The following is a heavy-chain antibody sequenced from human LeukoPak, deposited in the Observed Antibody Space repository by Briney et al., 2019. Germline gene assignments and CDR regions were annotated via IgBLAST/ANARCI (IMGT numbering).Heavy chain of an antibody. Sequence: PGGSLRLSCAASGFTFSSYAMHWVRQAPGKGLEWVAVISYDGSNKYYADSVKGRFTISRDNSKNTLYLQMNSLRAEDTAVYYCARARTPSLAAFDIWGQGTMVTVSS. D-gene: IGHD6-13*01. CDR1: GFTFSSYA. CDR3: ARARTPSLAAFDI. CDR2: ISYDGSNK. V-gene: IGHV3-30-3*01. J-gene: IGHJ3*02.